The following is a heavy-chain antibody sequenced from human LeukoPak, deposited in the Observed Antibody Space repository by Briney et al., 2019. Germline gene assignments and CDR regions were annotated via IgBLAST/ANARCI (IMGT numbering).Heavy chain of an antibody. V-gene: IGHV1-69*06. Sequence: EASVKVSCKASGGTFSSYAISWVRQAPGQGLEWMGGIIPIFGTANYAQKFQGRVTITADKSTSTAYMELSSLRSEDTAVYYCATSGYYGSGSYSAWGQGTLVTVSS. J-gene: IGHJ5*02. CDR1: GGTFSSYA. CDR2: IIPIFGTA. D-gene: IGHD3-10*01. CDR3: ATSGYYGSGSYSA.